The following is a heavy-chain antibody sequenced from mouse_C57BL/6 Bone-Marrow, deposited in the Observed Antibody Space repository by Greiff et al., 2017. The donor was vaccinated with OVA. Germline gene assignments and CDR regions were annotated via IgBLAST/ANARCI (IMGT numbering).Heavy chain of an antibody. CDR2: ISDGGSYT. CDR1: GFTFSSYA. Sequence: EVKLMESGGGLVKPGGSLKLSCAASGFTFSSYAMSWVRQTPEKRLEWVATISDGGSYTYYPDNVKGRFTISRDNAKNNLYLQMSHLKSEDTAMYYCAREGDYYDYDGFAYWGQGTLVTVSA. V-gene: IGHV5-4*01. CDR3: AREGDYYDYDGFAY. J-gene: IGHJ3*01. D-gene: IGHD2-4*01.